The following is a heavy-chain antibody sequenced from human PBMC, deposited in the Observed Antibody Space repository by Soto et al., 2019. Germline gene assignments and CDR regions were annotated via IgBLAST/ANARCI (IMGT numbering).Heavy chain of an antibody. CDR2: ISSTGSTI. J-gene: IGHJ5*02. D-gene: IGHD4-17*01. CDR1: GFTFSDYY. CDR3: ARPAYSDYYWFDR. Sequence: GGSLRLSCAASGFTFSDYYMSWIRRAPGKGLEWLSYISSTGSTIYSADSVKGRFTITRDNSRNSLYLQMNSLRAEDTAVYYCARPAYSDYYWFDRWGQGTLVTVSS. V-gene: IGHV3-11*01.